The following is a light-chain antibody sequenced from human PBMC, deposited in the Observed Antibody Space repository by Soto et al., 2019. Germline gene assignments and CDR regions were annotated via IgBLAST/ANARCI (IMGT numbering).Light chain of an antibody. Sequence: NFMLTQPHSVSESPGKTVTISCTRSSGSIASNYVQWYQQRPGSAPTTVIYEDNQRPSGVPDRFSGSIDSSSNSASLTISGLKTEDEADYYCQCYDSSNSWVFGGGTKLTVL. J-gene: IGLJ3*02. CDR2: EDN. CDR3: QCYDSSNSWV. V-gene: IGLV6-57*03. CDR1: SGSIASNY.